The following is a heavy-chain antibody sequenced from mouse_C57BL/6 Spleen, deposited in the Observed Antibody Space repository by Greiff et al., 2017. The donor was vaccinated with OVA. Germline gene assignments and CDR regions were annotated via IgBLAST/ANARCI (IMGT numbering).Heavy chain of an antibody. CDR3: ARSKFTTVVEDYFDY. CDR2: IYPRDGST. Sequence: VKLMESGPELVKPGASVKLSCKASGYTFTSYDINWVKQRPGQGLEWIGWIYPRDGSTKYNEKFKGKATLTVDTSSSTAYMELHSLRSEYSAVYFCARSKFTTVVEDYFDYWGQGTTLTVSS. V-gene: IGHV1-85*01. J-gene: IGHJ2*01. D-gene: IGHD1-1*01. CDR1: GYTFTSYD.